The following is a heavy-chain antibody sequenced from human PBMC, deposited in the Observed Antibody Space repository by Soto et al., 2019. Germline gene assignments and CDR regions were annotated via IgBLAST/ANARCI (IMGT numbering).Heavy chain of an antibody. CDR2: INHSGST. CDR1: GGSFSGYY. Sequence: QVQLQQWGAGLLKPSETLSLTCAVYGGSFSGYYWSWIRQPPGKGLEWIGEINHSGSTNYNPSLKSRINISIDTSKNQFSLKLSSVTAADTAVYYCARGIAVAGNLPQGYYYYGMDVWGKGTTVTVSS. D-gene: IGHD6-19*01. V-gene: IGHV4-34*01. J-gene: IGHJ6*04. CDR3: ARGIAVAGNLPQGYYYYGMDV.